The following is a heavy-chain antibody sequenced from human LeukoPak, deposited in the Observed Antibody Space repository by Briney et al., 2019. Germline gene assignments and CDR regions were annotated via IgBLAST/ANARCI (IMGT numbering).Heavy chain of an antibody. J-gene: IGHJ4*02. CDR2: IYTSGST. CDR1: GGSISSGSYY. Sequence: SETLSLTCTVSGGSISSGSYYWSWIRQPAGKGLEWIGRIYTSGSTNYNPSLKSRVTISVDTSKNQFSLKLSSVTAADTAVYYCARDQELGFDYWGQGTLVTVSS. D-gene: IGHD7-27*01. V-gene: IGHV4-61*02. CDR3: ARDQELGFDY.